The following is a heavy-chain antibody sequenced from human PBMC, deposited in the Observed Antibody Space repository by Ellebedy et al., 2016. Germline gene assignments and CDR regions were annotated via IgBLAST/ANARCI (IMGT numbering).Heavy chain of an antibody. D-gene: IGHD2-21*01. Sequence: GESLKISCAAPGFTFKTYAMSWVRQAPGEGLEWVSTLSGSGPKTYYADSVQGRFTISRDNSKSTLYLQMNSLRAEDTAVYYCAKHETDGDYYFDLWGRGTLVTVSS. CDR1: GFTFKTYA. V-gene: IGHV3-23*01. CDR3: AKHETDGDYYFDL. CDR2: LSGSGPKT. J-gene: IGHJ2*01.